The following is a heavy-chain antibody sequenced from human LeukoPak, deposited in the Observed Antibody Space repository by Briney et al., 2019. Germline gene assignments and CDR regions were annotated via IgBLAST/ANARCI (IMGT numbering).Heavy chain of an antibody. J-gene: IGHJ6*03. CDR1: GGSFSGYY. Sequence: SETLSLTCAVYGGSFSGYYWSWIRQPPGKGLEWIGEINHSGSTNYNPSLKSRVTISVDTSKNQFSLKLSSVTAADTAVYYCARETAARIVLMVYPSYYYYYMDVWGKGTTVTVSS. CDR3: ARETAARIVLMVYPSYYYYYMDV. CDR2: INHSGST. V-gene: IGHV4-34*01. D-gene: IGHD2-8*01.